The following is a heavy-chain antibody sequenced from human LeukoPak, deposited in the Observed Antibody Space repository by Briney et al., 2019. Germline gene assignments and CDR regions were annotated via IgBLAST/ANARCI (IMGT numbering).Heavy chain of an antibody. CDR2: ISGSGGST. Sequence: GGSLRLSCAASGFTFSTYAMSWVRQAPGKGLEWVSAISGSGGSTYYADSVKGRFTISRDNSKNTLYLQMNSLRAEDTAVYYCAKARRTSGYYYYGMDVWGQGTTVTVSS. J-gene: IGHJ6*02. CDR1: GFTFSTYA. V-gene: IGHV3-23*01. D-gene: IGHD2-2*01. CDR3: AKARRTSGYYYYGMDV.